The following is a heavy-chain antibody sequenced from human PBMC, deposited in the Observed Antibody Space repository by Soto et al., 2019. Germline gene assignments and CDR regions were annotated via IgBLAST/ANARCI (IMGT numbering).Heavy chain of an antibody. V-gene: IGHV3-23*01. CDR3: AKIRGYDLGSTTFQH. CDR1: GFTFSSSA. CDR2: ISGNGDTT. Sequence: EVQLLESGGGLVQPGGSLRLSCAASGFTFSSSAMSWVRQAPGKGLDWVSAISGNGDTTYYADSVKGRFTISIAISKNTLYLQMNSLRAEDTAVYYCAKIRGYDLGSTTFQHWGQGTRVTVSS. J-gene: IGHJ1*01. D-gene: IGHD5-12*01.